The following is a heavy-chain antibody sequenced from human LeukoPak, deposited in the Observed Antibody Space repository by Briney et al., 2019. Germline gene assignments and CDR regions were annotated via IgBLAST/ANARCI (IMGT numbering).Heavy chain of an antibody. J-gene: IGHJ5*02. Sequence: ASVKVSCKAPGYTFTTYPMNWVRQAPGQGLEWMGWINTNTGNPTYAQGFTGRFVFSLDTSVSTAYLQISSLKAEDTAVYYCARMYSSSSNGFDPWGPGTLVTVSA. V-gene: IGHV7-4-1*02. CDR2: INTNTGNP. D-gene: IGHD6-6*01. CDR3: ARMYSSSSNGFDP. CDR1: GYTFTTYP.